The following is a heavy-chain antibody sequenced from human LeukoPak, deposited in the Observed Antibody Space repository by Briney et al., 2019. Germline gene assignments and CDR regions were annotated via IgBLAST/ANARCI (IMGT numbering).Heavy chain of an antibody. D-gene: IGHD3-10*01. CDR1: GNAFRGHF. CDR2: INPNSGGT. Sequence: ASVKVSCKASGNAFRGHFLHWVRQAPGQGLEWMGWINPNSGGTNYGRVTMTRDTSISTAYMELSRLRFDDTAMYYCARGGKLMISMVRGVLASRDGLDIWGRGTMVTVSS. CDR3: ARGGKLMISMVRGVLASRDGLDI. J-gene: IGHJ3*02. V-gene: IGHV1-2*02.